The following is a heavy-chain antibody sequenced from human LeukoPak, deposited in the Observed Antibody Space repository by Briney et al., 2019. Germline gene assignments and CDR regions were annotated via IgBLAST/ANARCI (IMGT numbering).Heavy chain of an antibody. Sequence: PSETLSLTCTVSGGSIRSGGYYWSWIRQHPGKGLEWIGYIYYSGSTYYNPSLKSRVTISVDTSKNQFSLKLSSVTAADTAVYYCARGSGYDVDYWGQGTLVTVSS. V-gene: IGHV4-31*03. CDR1: GGSIRSGGYY. J-gene: IGHJ4*02. CDR2: IYYSGST. D-gene: IGHD5-12*01. CDR3: ARGSGYDVDY.